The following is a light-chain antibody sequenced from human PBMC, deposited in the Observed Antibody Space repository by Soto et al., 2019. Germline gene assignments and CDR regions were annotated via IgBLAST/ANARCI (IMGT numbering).Light chain of an antibody. Sequence: EIVLTQSPATLSSSPGERATLSCRASQSVSSDFAWYQQKPGQAPRLLIYGASMRATGIPDRFSGSGSGTDFTLTISRLEPEDFAVYYCQQCGSSSTFGQGTRLEIK. J-gene: IGKJ5*01. V-gene: IGKV3-20*01. CDR1: QSVSSD. CDR3: QQCGSSST. CDR2: GAS.